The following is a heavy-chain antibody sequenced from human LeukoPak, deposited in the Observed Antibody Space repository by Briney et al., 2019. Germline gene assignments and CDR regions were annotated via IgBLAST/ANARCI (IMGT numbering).Heavy chain of an antibody. D-gene: IGHD2-2*01. CDR3: ANTEYQRLGTDY. V-gene: IGHV3-11*04. Sequence: GGSLRLSCAASGFTFSDYYMSWLRQAPGKGLEWVSYISSDSSTIYYADSVKGRFTISRDNAKNSLYLQMNSLRTEATAVYYCANTEYQRLGTDYWGQGTLVTVSS. CDR2: ISSDSSTI. J-gene: IGHJ4*02. CDR1: GFTFSDYY.